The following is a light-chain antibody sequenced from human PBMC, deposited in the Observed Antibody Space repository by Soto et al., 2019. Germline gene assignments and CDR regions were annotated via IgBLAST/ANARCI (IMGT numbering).Light chain of an antibody. CDR2: DTS. J-gene: IGLJ2*01. CDR3: LLSFTDTGV. CDR1: TGAVTSGHY. V-gene: IGLV7-46*01. Sequence: QAVVTQEPSLTVSPGGTVTLTCGSSTGAVTSGHYPYWFQRKPGQAPRTLIYDTSNKHSWTPARFSGSLLGGRAALTLSGAQPEDEAEYYCLLSFTDTGVFGGGTKVTVL.